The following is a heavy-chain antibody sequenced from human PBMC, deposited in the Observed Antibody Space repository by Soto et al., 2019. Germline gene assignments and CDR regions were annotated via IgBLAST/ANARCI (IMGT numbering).Heavy chain of an antibody. D-gene: IGHD1-26*01. Sequence: QVQLVESGGGVVHPGRSLRLSCAASGFSFSDFGMHWVRQAPGKGLEWLALISSDGSNKFYADSVRGRFTVSRDRSENTLNLHMNAVRIDDTSMYYCAKDFSRGPMGMSLDSWGQGTLVIVSS. CDR1: GFSFSDFG. J-gene: IGHJ4*02. CDR3: AKDFSRGPMGMSLDS. CDR2: ISSDGSNK. V-gene: IGHV3-30*18.